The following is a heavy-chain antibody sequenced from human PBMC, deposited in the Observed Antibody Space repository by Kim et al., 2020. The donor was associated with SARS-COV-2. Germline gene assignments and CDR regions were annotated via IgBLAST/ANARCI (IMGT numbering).Heavy chain of an antibody. CDR3: ARDLPPEVTIFGVIISEYYLYC. D-gene: IGHD3-3*01. J-gene: IGHJ4*02. V-gene: IGHV1-2*06. CDR1: GYTFTGYY. Sequence: ASVKVSCKASGYTFTGYYMHWVRQAPGQGLEWMGRINPNSGGTNYAQKFQGRVTMTRDTSISTAYMELSRLRSDDTAVYYCARDLPPEVTIFGVIISEYYLYCWGEGILVTVS. CDR2: INPNSGGT.